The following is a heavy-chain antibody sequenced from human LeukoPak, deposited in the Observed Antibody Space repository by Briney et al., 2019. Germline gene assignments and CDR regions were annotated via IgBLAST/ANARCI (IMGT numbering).Heavy chain of an antibody. V-gene: IGHV1-8*01. D-gene: IGHD6-13*01. CDR3: TTIAAAGNRRLNY. J-gene: IGHJ4*02. CDR1: GYTFTSYD. Sequence: ASVKVSCKASGYTFTSYDINGVRQATGQGLEWMGWINPNSGYTGYAQKCQGRITMTRNTSISAAYMELSGMTSEDTAVYYCTTIAAAGNRRLNYWGQGTLVSVSS. CDR2: INPNSGYT.